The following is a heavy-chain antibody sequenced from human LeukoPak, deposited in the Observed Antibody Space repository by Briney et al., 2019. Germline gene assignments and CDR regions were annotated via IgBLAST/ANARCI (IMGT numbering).Heavy chain of an antibody. Sequence: PGGSLRLSCAASGFTFSNSIHWVRQAPGKGLEWVAVTTTDGNLKIYTDSVKGRFTISRDNSKNTLYLQMNSLRVDDTAVYYCATDPTLGAPDYFDYWGQGTLVTVSS. V-gene: IGHV3-30*04. CDR2: TTTDGNLK. CDR1: GFTFSNS. D-gene: IGHD1-26*01. J-gene: IGHJ4*02. CDR3: ATDPTLGAPDYFDY.